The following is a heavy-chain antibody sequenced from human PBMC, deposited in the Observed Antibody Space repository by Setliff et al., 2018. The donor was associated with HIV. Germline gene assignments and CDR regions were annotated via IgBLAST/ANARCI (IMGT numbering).Heavy chain of an antibody. V-gene: IGHV1-18*01. J-gene: IGHJ6*02. CDR2: ISAYNGNT. D-gene: IGHD3-22*01. CDR3: AGEIGDYYDSSGYYPPTDYYYGMDV. CDR1: GYTFTSYD. Sequence: ASVKVSCKASGYTFTSYDISWVRQAPGQGLEWMGWISAYNGNTNYAQKLQGRVTMTTDTSTSTAYMELRSLRSDDTAVYYCAGEIGDYYDSSGYYPPTDYYYGMDVWGQGTTGTVSS.